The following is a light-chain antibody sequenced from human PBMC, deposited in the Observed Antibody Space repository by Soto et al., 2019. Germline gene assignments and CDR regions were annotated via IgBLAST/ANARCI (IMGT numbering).Light chain of an antibody. Sequence: EIVLTQSPGTLSSSPGERATLSCRASQSVSSSFLAWYQQKPGQAPRLLIYAASSRATGIPDRFSGSGSGTAFTLTISRLEPEDFAVYYCQQYGSSPGALTFGGGTKVEIK. CDR1: QSVSSSF. V-gene: IGKV3-20*01. J-gene: IGKJ4*01. CDR3: QQYGSSPGALT. CDR2: AAS.